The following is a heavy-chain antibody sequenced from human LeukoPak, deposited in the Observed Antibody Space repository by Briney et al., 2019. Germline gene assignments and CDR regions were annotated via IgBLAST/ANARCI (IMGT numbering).Heavy chain of an antibody. D-gene: IGHD6-13*01. Sequence: GGSLRLSCAASGFTFSSYGMHWVRQAPGKGLEWVAVISYDGSNKYYADSVKGRFTISRDNSKNTLYPQMNSLRAEDTAVYYCAKWMGYWSWGQGTLVTVSS. V-gene: IGHV3-30*18. J-gene: IGHJ4*02. CDR1: GFTFSSYG. CDR3: AKWMGYWS. CDR2: ISYDGSNK.